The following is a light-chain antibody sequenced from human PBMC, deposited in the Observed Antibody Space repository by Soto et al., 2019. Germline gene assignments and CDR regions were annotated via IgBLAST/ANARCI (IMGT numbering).Light chain of an antibody. CDR1: SSDVGTNNF. V-gene: IGLV2-14*01. Sequence: QSALTQSASVSGSPGQSITISCTGSSSDVGTNNFVSWYQQYPGKAPKLMIYGVYNRPSGISNRFSGSKSGNTASLTISGLQAEDEADYYCCSYTDSSNYVFGGGTQLTVL. CDR3: CSYTDSSNYV. CDR2: GVY. J-gene: IGLJ7*01.